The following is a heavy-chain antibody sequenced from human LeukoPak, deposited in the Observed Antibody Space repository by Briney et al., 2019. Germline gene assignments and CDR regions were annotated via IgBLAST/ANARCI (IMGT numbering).Heavy chain of an antibody. Sequence: GGSLRLSCAASGFTFSNYAMSWVRQAPGKGLEWVSAISDSGRSSYYTDSVKGRFTISRDNSKNTLYLQMNSLRAEDTAVYYCAKKYYFGSGTFVYYFDYWGQGTLVTVSS. D-gene: IGHD3-10*01. V-gene: IGHV3-23*01. CDR2: ISDSGRSS. CDR3: AKKYYFGSGTFVYYFDY. CDR1: GFTFSNYA. J-gene: IGHJ4*02.